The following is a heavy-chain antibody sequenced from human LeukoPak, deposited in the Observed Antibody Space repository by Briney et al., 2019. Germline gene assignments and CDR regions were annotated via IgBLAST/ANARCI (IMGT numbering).Heavy chain of an antibody. CDR2: ISSSSSYI. V-gene: IGHV3-21*01. J-gene: IGHJ4*02. CDR1: GFTFSSYS. CDR3: ARDRGFGLYSSSFDY. D-gene: IGHD6-6*01. Sequence: GGSLRLSCAASGFTFSSYSMNWVRQAPGKGLEWASSISSSSSYIYYADSVKGRFTISRDNAKNSLYLQMNSLRAEDTAVYYCARDRGFGLYSSSFDYWGQGTLVTVSS.